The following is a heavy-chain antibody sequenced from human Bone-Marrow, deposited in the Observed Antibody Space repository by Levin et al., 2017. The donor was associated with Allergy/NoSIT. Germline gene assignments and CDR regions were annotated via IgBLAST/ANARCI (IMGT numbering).Heavy chain of an antibody. V-gene: IGHV3-30*18. CDR2: ISYDGSEK. CDR1: GFTFNNYG. D-gene: IGHD3-22*01. CDR3: AKEGDSPYY. J-gene: IGHJ4*02. Sequence: GGSLRLSCAASGFTFNNYGVHWVRQAPGKGLEWVAFISYDGSEKNYAVSVKGRFTVSRDNSKNTGYLQMNSLKSDDTAMYYCAKEGDSPYYWGQGTLVTVSS.